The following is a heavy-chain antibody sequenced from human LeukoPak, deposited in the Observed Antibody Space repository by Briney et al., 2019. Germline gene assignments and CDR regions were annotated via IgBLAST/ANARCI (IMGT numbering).Heavy chain of an antibody. V-gene: IGHV4-39*02. CDR1: GGSISSGSYY. CDR2: IYYSGTS. J-gene: IGHJ4*02. Sequence: SETLSLTCTVSGGSISSGSYYWAWVRQPPGKAPEWIGTIYYSGTSYYNPSLKSRATISVDTSKNHFSLRLSSVTAADTAVYYCARRGYYDSSGYFKYWGQGALVTVSS. CDR3: ARRGYYDSSGYFKY. D-gene: IGHD3-22*01.